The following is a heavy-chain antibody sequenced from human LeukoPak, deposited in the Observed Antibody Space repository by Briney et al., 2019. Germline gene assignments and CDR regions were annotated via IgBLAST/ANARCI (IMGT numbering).Heavy chain of an antibody. V-gene: IGHV4-34*01. D-gene: IGHD6-6*01. Sequence: GSLRLSCAACGFTFSSKYMSWGRQAPGKGLEGIGEINHSGRTKYNPCLKSRGTISVDTSKNQFSLKLSSVTAADTAVYYCARGYLAARPPLHYWGQGTLVTVSS. CDR3: ARGYLAARPPLHY. J-gene: IGHJ4*02. CDR1: GFTFSSKY. CDR2: INHSGRT.